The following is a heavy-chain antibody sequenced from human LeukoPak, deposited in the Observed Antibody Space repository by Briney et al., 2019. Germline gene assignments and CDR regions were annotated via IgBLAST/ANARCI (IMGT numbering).Heavy chain of an antibody. J-gene: IGHJ4*02. D-gene: IGHD3-22*01. CDR1: GFTFNIYS. V-gene: IGHV3-23*01. Sequence: GGSLRLSCAASGFTFNIYSMNWVRQAPGKGLEWVSAISGSGGSTYYADSVKGRFTISRDNSKNTLYLQMNSLRAEDTAVYYCAKRTGSGYPSFDYWGQGTLVTVSS. CDR3: AKRTGSGYPSFDY. CDR2: ISGSGGST.